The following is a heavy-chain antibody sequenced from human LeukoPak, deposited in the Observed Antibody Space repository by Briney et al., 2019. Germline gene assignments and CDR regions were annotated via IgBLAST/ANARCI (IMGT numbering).Heavy chain of an antibody. Sequence: SETLSLTCNVSGGSISSSSYYWSWIRHPPGKGLEWIGHFYYSGSPNYNPYLKSRVTILVDTSKNQFSQKLNSVAAADTAVYYCARAVQLERPPPLIGYYYMDVWGKGTTVTVSS. CDR2: FYYSGSP. V-gene: IGHV4-61*01. CDR1: GGSISSSSYY. D-gene: IGHD1-1*01. J-gene: IGHJ6*03. CDR3: ARAVQLERPPPLIGYYYMDV.